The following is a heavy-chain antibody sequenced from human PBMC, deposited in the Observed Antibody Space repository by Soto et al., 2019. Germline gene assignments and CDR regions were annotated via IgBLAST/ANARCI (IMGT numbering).Heavy chain of an antibody. J-gene: IGHJ4*02. CDR1: GYTFTSYD. D-gene: IGHD3-16*01. Sequence: QVQLVQSGAEVKKPGASVKVSCKASGYTFTSYDINWVRQAPGQGLEWMGWMNPNRNNTGYAQKFQGRVTMTMDTSISTAYMELSTLTSEDTAVYFCARANMLLIHNDYWGQGTLVTVSS. CDR3: ARANMLLIHNDY. V-gene: IGHV1-8*01. CDR2: MNPNRNNT.